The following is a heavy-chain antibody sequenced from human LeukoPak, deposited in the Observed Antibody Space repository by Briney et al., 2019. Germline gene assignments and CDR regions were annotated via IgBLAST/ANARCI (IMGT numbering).Heavy chain of an antibody. CDR1: GGSISSYY. CDR2: IYYSGST. Sequence: SETLSLTCTVSGGSISSYYWSWIRQPPGKGLEWIGYIYYSGSTNYNPSLKSRVTISVDTSKNQFSLKLSSVTAADTAVYYCARVFRAGTLNYYYYMDVWGKGTTVTVSS. D-gene: IGHD6-13*01. J-gene: IGHJ6*03. CDR3: ARVFRAGTLNYYYYMDV. V-gene: IGHV4-59*01.